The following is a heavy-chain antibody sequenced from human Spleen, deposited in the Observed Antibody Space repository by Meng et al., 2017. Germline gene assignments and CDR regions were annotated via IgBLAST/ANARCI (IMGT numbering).Heavy chain of an antibody. CDR1: GFTVNSNF. J-gene: IGHJ4*02. V-gene: IGHV3-53*01. CDR3: ARVPN. CDR2: IYSGGST. Sequence: EVQLLESGGGLVQPGGSLRLSCAASGFTVNSNFVSWVRQAPGKGLEWVSVIYSGGSTYYADSVKGRFTISRDNSKNTLYLQMNSLRAEDTAVYFCARVPNWDQGTLVTVSS.